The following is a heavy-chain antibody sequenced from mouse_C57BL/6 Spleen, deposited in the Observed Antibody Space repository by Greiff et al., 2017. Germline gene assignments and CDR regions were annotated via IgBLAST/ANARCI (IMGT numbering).Heavy chain of an antibody. CDR1: GYTFTDYN. J-gene: IGHJ3*01. CDR3: ARSRNDYDGTWFAY. V-gene: IGHV1-18*01. CDR2: INPNNGGT. D-gene: IGHD2-4*01. Sequence: DVHLVESGPELVKPGASVKIPCKASGYTFTDYNMDWVKQSHGKSLEWIGDINPNNGGTIYNQKFKGKATLTVDKSSSTAYMELRSLTSEDTAVYYCARSRNDYDGTWFAYWGQGTLVTVSA.